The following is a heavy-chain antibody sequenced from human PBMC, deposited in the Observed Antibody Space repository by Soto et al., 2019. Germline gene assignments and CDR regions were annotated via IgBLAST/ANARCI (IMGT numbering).Heavy chain of an antibody. CDR2: IYPGDSDT. Sequence: GESLKISCKASGYIFTSSWIGWVRQMPGKGLEWMGIIYPGDSDTRYSPSFQGQVTISADKSISTAYLQWSSLKASDTAMYYCARTAMVTQGDYYYYYGMDVWGQGTTVTVSS. J-gene: IGHJ6*02. CDR3: ARTAMVTQGDYYYYYGMDV. V-gene: IGHV5-51*01. D-gene: IGHD5-18*01. CDR1: GYIFTSSW.